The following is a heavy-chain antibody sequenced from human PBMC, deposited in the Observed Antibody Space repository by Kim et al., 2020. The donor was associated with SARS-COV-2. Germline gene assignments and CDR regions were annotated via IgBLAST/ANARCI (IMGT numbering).Heavy chain of an antibody. Sequence: GGSLRLSCAASGFTFSSYSMNWVRQAPGKGLEWVSYISSSSSTIYYADSVKGRFTISRDNAKNSLYLQMNSLRDEDTAVYYCARCLSSGYDSYYYGMDVWGQGTTVTVSS. CDR3: ARCLSSGYDSYYYGMDV. V-gene: IGHV3-48*02. J-gene: IGHJ6*02. CDR1: GFTFSSYS. CDR2: ISSSSSTI. D-gene: IGHD5-12*01.